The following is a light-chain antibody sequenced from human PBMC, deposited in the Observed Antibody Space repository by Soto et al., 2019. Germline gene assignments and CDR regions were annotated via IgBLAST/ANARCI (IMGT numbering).Light chain of an antibody. CDR1: QSVGSN. Sequence: EIVMTQSPATLSVSPGERATLSCRASQSVGSNLAWYQQKPGQAPRLLIYGASTRTTATPAMFSGSGSGTEFTLTISSLQSEDFAVYYCQHYNNWPPYAFGQGTKLEIK. J-gene: IGKJ2*01. V-gene: IGKV3D-15*01. CDR2: GAS. CDR3: QHYNNWPPYA.